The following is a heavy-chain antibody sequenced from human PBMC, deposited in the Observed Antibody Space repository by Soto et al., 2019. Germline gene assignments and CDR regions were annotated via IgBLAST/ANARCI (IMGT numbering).Heavy chain of an antibody. J-gene: IGHJ4*02. CDR2: ISYDGSNT. CDR1: GFSFSTYG. Sequence: GGSLRLSCAASGFSFSTYGMHWVRPAPGKGLEWVAIISYDGSNTYYADSVKGRFTISRDNSKNTLYLQMNSLRAEDTSVYYCARERVVSGYSYGSPFDYWGQGTLVTVSS. V-gene: IGHV3-30*03. CDR3: ARERVVSGYSYGSPFDY. D-gene: IGHD5-18*01.